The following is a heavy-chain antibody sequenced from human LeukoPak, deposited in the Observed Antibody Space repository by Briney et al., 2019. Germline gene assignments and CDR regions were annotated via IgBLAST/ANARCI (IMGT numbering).Heavy chain of an antibody. V-gene: IGHV1-2*02. CDR3: ARDRYGDGFAHFDY. D-gene: IGHD5-24*01. CDR1: GYTFTSYA. J-gene: IGHJ4*02. Sequence: ASLKVSCKASGYTFTSYAMHCVRQAPGQGLEWMGWITPSGGTNYPQKFQGRVAITRDTSITTAYMDRSRLTSDDTAVYYCARDRYGDGFAHFDYWGRGALVSVSS. CDR2: ITPSGGT.